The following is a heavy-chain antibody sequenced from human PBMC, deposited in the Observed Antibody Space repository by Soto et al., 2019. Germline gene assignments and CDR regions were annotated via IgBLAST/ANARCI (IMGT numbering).Heavy chain of an antibody. J-gene: IGHJ4*02. D-gene: IGHD3-22*01. V-gene: IGHV1-2*04. CDR1: YY. CDR2: INPNSGGT. CDR3: ARDRFHYDSSGSFDY. Sequence: YYMHWVRQAPGQGLEWMGWINPNSGGTNYAQKFQGWVTMTRDTSISTAYMELSRLRSDDTAVYYCARDRFHYDSSGSFDYWGQGTLVTVSS.